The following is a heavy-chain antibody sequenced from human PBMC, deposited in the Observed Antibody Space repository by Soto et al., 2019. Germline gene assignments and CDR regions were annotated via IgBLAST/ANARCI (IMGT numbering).Heavy chain of an antibody. V-gene: IGHV1-8*01. CDR1: GYTFTSYD. CDR2: MNPNTSNT. Sequence: QVQLVQSGAEVKKPGASVKVSCKASGYTFTSYDINWVRQATGQGLEWMGWMNPNTSNTGYAQKFQGIVTVTRNTSMSTAYMELSSLSSEDTAVYYCAREITGKFPNWGQGPLVTVSS. D-gene: IGHD1-20*01. J-gene: IGHJ4*02. CDR3: AREITGKFPN.